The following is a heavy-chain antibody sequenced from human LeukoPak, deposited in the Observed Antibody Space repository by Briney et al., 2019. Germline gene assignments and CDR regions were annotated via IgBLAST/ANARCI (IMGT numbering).Heavy chain of an antibody. CDR1: GFTVSSNY. Sequence: PGGSLRLSCAASGFTVSSNYMSWVRQAPGKGLEWVSVIYGGGSTYYADSVKGRFTISRDNSKNTLYLQMNSLRAEDTAVYYCARSQVYVGGFDYWGQGTLVTVSS. D-gene: IGHD3-16*01. CDR3: ARSQVYVGGFDY. CDR2: IYGGGST. J-gene: IGHJ4*02. V-gene: IGHV3-53*01.